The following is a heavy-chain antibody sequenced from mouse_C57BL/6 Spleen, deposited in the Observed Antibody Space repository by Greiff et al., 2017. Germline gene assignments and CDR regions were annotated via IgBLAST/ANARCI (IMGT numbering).Heavy chain of an antibody. J-gene: IGHJ2*01. CDR2: INPSTGGT. Sequence: EVQLVESGPELVKPGASVKISCKASGYSFTGYYMHWVKQSSEKSLEWIGEINPSTGGTSYNQKFKGKATLTVDKSSSTAYMQLKSLTSEDSAVYYCASYYSNYVLYYFDYWGQGTTLTVSS. D-gene: IGHD2-5*01. V-gene: IGHV1-43*01. CDR1: GYSFTGYY. CDR3: ASYYSNYVLYYFDY.